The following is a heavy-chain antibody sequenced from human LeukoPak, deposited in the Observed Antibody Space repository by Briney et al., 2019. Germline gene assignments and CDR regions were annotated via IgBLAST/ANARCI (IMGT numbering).Heavy chain of an antibody. Sequence: SETLSLTCAVYGGSFSGYYWSWIRQPPGKGLEWIGEINHSGSTNYNPSLKSRVTISVDTSKNQFSLKLSSVAAADTAVYYCARGDGYYPHWGQGTLVTVSS. CDR2: INHSGST. D-gene: IGHD3-22*01. J-gene: IGHJ4*02. V-gene: IGHV4-34*01. CDR1: GGSFSGYY. CDR3: ARGDGYYPH.